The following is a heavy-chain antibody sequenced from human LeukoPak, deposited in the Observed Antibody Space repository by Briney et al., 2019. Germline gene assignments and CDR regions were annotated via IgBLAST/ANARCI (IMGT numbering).Heavy chain of an antibody. V-gene: IGHV3-23*01. CDR1: GFTFSSYA. CDR2: ISGSGGST. J-gene: IGHJ4*02. Sequence: PGGSLRLSCAASGFTFSSYAMSWVRQAPGKGLEWVSAISGSGGSTYYADSVKGRFTISRDNSENTLYLQMNSLRAEDTAVYYCAKPYKYSSGLLFDFWGQGTLVTVSS. CDR3: AKPYKYSSGLLFDF. D-gene: IGHD6-19*01.